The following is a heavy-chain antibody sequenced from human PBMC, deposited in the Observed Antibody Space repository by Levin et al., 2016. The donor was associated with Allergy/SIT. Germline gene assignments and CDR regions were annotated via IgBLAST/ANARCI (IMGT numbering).Heavy chain of an antibody. V-gene: IGHV3-21*01. Sequence: VRQMPGKGLEWVSSISSSSSYIYYADSVKGRFTISRDNAKNSLYLQMNSLRAEDTAVYYCARAEPGRGPYYDSSGMGAFDIWGQGTMVTVSS. D-gene: IGHD3-22*01. J-gene: IGHJ3*02. CDR2: ISSSSSYI. CDR3: ARAEPGRGPYYDSSGMGAFDI.